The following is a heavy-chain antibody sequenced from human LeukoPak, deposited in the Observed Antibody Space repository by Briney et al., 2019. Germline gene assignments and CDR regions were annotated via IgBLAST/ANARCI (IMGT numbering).Heavy chain of an antibody. V-gene: IGHV4-34*01. Sequence: SETLSLTCAVYGGSFSSYYWSWIRQPPGKGLEWIGEINHSGSTNYNPSLKSRVTITLDMSKNQFSLTVSSVTAADTALYYCASARFVNWIHVGYMDVWGKGTSITVSS. CDR1: GGSFSSYY. CDR2: INHSGST. J-gene: IGHJ6*03. D-gene: IGHD5-18*01. CDR3: ASARFVNWIHVGYMDV.